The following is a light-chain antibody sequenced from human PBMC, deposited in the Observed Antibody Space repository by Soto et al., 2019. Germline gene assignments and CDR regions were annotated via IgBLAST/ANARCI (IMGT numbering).Light chain of an antibody. Sequence: EIVLTQSPGTLSLFPGERATLSCRASQSVSDFLAWYQQKPGQAPRLLIYDAAKRAPGIPARFSGSGSGTDFTLTICSLEPEDSAVYYCQQRSNWPIFTFGPGTKV. CDR2: DAA. V-gene: IGKV3-11*01. CDR3: QQRSNWPIFT. J-gene: IGKJ3*01. CDR1: QSVSDF.